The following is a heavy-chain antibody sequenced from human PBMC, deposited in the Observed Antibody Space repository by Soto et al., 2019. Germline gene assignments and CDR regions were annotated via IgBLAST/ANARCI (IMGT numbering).Heavy chain of an antibody. Sequence: EVQLLESGGGLVQPRESMTLSCATSGFTFSYYPLTWVRQAPGTGLEWVSSIGGSGDYTYFADPVKGRFTISRDNSKDTLYLQMSSLRAEDTAIYYCAKDSRSHPQGWFDPWGQGTLVTVSS. CDR1: GFTFSYYP. CDR3: AKDSRSHPQGWFDP. J-gene: IGHJ5*02. D-gene: IGHD2-15*01. CDR2: IGGSGDYT. V-gene: IGHV3-23*01.